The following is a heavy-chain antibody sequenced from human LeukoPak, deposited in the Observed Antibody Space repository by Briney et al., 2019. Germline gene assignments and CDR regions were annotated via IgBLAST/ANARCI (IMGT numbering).Heavy chain of an antibody. V-gene: IGHV1-2*02. J-gene: IGHJ4*02. CDR1: GYTFTGYY. Sequence: GASVKVSCKASGYTFTGYYMHWVRQAPGQGLEWMGCINPKGGGTNYVQKLQGRVTMTRDTSISTAYMELSRLRADDTAVYYCARDRSITGTTVPFDYWGQGTLVTVSS. CDR2: INPKGGGT. CDR3: ARDRSITGTTVPFDY. D-gene: IGHD1/OR15-1a*01.